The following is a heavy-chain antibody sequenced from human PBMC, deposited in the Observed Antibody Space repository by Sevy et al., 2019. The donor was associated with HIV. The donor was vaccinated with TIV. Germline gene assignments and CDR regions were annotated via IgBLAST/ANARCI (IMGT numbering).Heavy chain of an antibody. CDR2: ISSSSSYI. CDR1: GFTFSSYS. J-gene: IGHJ6*02. CDR3: ARDLPSAVTDPFYYYGLAV. D-gene: IGHD2-21*02. V-gene: IGHV3-21*01. Sequence: GGSLRLSCAASGFTFSSYSMNWVRQAPGKGLEWVSSISSSSSYIYYADSVKGRFTISRDNAKNSLYLQMNSLRVEDTAVYYCARDLPSAVTDPFYYYGLAVWGQGTTVTVSS.